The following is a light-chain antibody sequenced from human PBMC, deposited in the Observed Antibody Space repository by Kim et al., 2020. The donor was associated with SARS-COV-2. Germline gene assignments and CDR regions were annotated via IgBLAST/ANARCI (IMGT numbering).Light chain of an antibody. CDR3: QQYDGSPST. CDR1: QSISSSY. Sequence: LAPGERATLSCRASQSISSSYLAWYQQKPGQAPRLLIYATSTRATGIPDRFSGSGSRTDFTLTISRLEPEDFAVYYCQQYDGSPSTFGQGTKLEI. V-gene: IGKV3-20*01. CDR2: ATS. J-gene: IGKJ2*01.